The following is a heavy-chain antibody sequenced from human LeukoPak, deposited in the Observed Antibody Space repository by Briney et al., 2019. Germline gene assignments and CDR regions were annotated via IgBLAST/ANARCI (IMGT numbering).Heavy chain of an antibody. CDR3: ARGRTSGGYPHFDS. J-gene: IGHJ4*02. Sequence: PSETLSLTCIVSGGFIDSYYLTWLRQPPGKGLEWIAYIFYSASTNHNPSLKSRATITVDTSKNQFSLNLRSGTAADMAVYYCARGRTSGGYPHFDSWGQGIEVTVSS. CDR1: GGFIDSYY. CDR2: IFYSAST. V-gene: IGHV4-59*01. D-gene: IGHD6-19*01.